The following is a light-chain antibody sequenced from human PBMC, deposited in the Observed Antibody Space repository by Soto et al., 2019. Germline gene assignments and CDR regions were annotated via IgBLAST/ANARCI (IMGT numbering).Light chain of an antibody. CDR2: EVN. J-gene: IGLJ3*02. CDR1: SSDFGGYNY. CDR3: SSYTTSSTLV. Sequence: QSALTQPASVSGSPGQSIAISCTGTSSDFGGYNYVSWYQQYPGKAPKLMIYEVNNRPSGISDRFSGSKSGNTASLTISGLQTEDEADYYCSSYTTSSTLVFGGGTKVTVL. V-gene: IGLV2-14*01.